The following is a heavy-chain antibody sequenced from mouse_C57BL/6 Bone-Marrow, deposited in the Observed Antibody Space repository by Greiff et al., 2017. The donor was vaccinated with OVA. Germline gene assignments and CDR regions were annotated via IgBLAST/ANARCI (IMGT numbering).Heavy chain of an antibody. Sequence: QVQLQQSGAELVKPGASLKLSCTASGYTFTSYWMHWVQQSPGRGLEWIGRIDTNSGGTKYNEKFKSKSTLTVDKPSSTAYMQLSSLTSEDSSVYYSARGRDGDYWGQGTTLTVSS. D-gene: IGHD3-3*01. CDR1: GYTFTSYW. CDR2: IDTNSGGT. J-gene: IGHJ2*01. V-gene: IGHV1-72*01. CDR3: ARGRDGDY.